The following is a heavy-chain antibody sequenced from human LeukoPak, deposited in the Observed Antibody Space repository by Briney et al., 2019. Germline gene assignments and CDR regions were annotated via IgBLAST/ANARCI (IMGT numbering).Heavy chain of an antibody. CDR2: INHTGST. CDR3: ARRYYDILTGYYHTFDI. V-gene: IGHV4-34*01. Sequence: SETLSLTCAVYGGSFSGYYWNWIRQPPGKGLEWIGEINHTGSTNYNPSLKSRVTISVDTSKNQFSLKLSSVTAADTAVYYCARRYYDILTGYYHTFDIWGQGTMVTVSS. CDR1: GGSFSGYY. J-gene: IGHJ3*02. D-gene: IGHD3-9*01.